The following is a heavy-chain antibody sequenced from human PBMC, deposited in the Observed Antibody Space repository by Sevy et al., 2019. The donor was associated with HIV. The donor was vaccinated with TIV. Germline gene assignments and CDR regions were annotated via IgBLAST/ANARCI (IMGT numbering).Heavy chain of an antibody. J-gene: IGHJ6*03. D-gene: IGHD3-3*01. CDR2: IYYSGSN. CDR1: GGSISSSSYY. CDR3: TGSFVVSYYMDV. V-gene: IGHV4-39*01. Sequence: SETLSLTCTVSGGSISSSSYYWGWIRQPPGKGLEWIGSIYYSGSNYYNPSLKSRVTISVDTSKNQFSLKLSSVTAADTAVYYCTGSFVVSYYMDVWGKGTTVTVSS.